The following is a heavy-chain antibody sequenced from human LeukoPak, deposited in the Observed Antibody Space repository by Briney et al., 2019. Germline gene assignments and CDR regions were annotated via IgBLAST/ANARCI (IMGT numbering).Heavy chain of an antibody. CDR3: ARGEAGTTTDFDY. CDR2: IYYSGST. D-gene: IGHD1-26*01. CDR1: GASLSSYY. J-gene: IGHJ4*02. V-gene: IGHV4-59*01. Sequence: PSETLSLTCTVSGASLSSYYWSWIRQPPGKGLEWIGYIYYSGSTNYNPSLKSRVTISLDTSKNQFSLKLSSVTAADTAVYYCARGEAGTTTDFDYWGQGTLVTVSS.